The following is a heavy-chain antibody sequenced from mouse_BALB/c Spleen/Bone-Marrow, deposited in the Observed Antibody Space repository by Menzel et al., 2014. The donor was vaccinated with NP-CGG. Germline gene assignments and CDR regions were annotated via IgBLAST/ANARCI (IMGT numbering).Heavy chain of an antibody. CDR2: INPSTGYI. CDR1: GYTFTTYW. J-gene: IGHJ3*01. CDR3: ATYVGFAF. D-gene: IGHD1-1*01. V-gene: IGHV1-4*01. Sequence: QVQLQQSGAELARPGASVKMSCKASGYTFTTYWMHWVKQRPGQGLEWIGYINPSTGYIEYNQKFKDKATWTADKSSSTAYMQLSSLTSEDSAVYYCATYVGFAFWGQGTLVTVSA.